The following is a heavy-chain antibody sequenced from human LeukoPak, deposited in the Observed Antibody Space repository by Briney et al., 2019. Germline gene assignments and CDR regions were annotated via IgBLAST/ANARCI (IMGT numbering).Heavy chain of an antibody. Sequence: SETLSLTCTVSGGSISSYYWSWIRQPPGKGLEWIGEINHSGSTNYNPSLKSRVTISVDTSKNQFSLKLSSVTAADTAVYYCASTDYVWGSYRYANFDYWGQGTLVTVSS. V-gene: IGHV4-34*01. CDR1: GGSISSYY. CDR3: ASTDYVWGSYRYANFDY. J-gene: IGHJ4*02. CDR2: INHSGST. D-gene: IGHD3-16*02.